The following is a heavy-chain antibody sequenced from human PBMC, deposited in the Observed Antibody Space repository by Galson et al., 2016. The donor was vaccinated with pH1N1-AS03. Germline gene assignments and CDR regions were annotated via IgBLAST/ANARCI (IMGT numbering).Heavy chain of an antibody. CDR2: IRSRSSGK. CDR1: GFTFSAYS. V-gene: IGHV3-48*01. Sequence: LRLSCAASGFTFSAYSMNWFRQAPGKGLEWVSHIRSRSSGKYYAESVTGRFTVSRDDAENSLYLQMNSLRVEDTAVYFCARDLRAVADPYWGQGTLVTVSS. J-gene: IGHJ4*02. D-gene: IGHD4-23*01. CDR3: ARDLRAVADPY.